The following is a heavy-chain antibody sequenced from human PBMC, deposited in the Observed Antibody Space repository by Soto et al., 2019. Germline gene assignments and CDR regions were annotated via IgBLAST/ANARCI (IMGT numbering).Heavy chain of an antibody. J-gene: IGHJ3*02. D-gene: IGHD2-21*02. CDR2: IYPGDSDT. V-gene: IGHV5-51*01. Sequence: AGESLKISCKGSGYSFTSYWIGWVRQMPGKGLEWMGIIYPGDSDTRYSPSFQGQVTISADKSISTAYLQWSSLKASDTAMYYCARRCRGGDCYAAFDIWGQGTMVTVS. CDR3: ARRCRGGDCYAAFDI. CDR1: GYSFTSYW.